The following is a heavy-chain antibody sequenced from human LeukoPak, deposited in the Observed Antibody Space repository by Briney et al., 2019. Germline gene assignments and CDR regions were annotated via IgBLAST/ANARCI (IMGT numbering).Heavy chain of an antibody. J-gene: IGHJ4*02. CDR2: ISYDGSNK. D-gene: IGHD5-24*01. V-gene: IGHV3-30*01. Sequence: GGSLRLSCAASGFTFSRYAMHWVRQAPGKGLEWVAVISYDGSNKYYADSVKGRFTISRDNSKNTLYLQMNSLRAEDTAVYYCARDRDGYNSVWGQGTLVTVSS. CDR3: ARDRDGYNSV. CDR1: GFTFSRYA.